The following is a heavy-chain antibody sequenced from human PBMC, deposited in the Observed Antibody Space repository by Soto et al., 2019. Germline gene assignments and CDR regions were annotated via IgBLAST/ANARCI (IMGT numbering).Heavy chain of an antibody. CDR1: GGPINSGTYY. Sequence: SETLSLTCTVSGGPINSGTYYWTWIRQHPGKGLEWIGEAYHSGSTYYNPSLKSRLTISVDKSKNQFSLNLNSVTAADTAVYYCARFRTGSYFPFDYWGQGSLVTVSS. J-gene: IGHJ4*02. CDR3: ARFRTGSYFPFDY. D-gene: IGHD1-26*01. CDR2: AYHSGST. V-gene: IGHV4-31*03.